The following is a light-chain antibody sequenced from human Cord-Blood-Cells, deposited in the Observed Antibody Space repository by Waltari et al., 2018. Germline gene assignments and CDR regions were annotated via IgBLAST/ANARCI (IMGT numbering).Light chain of an antibody. V-gene: IGLV1-40*01. CDR2: GNS. CDR1: SSNTGAGYD. Sequence: ISCTGSSSNTGAGYDVHWYQQLPGTAPKLLIYGNSNRPSGVPDRFSGSKSGTSASLAITGLQAEDEADYYCQSYDSSLSGSVFGGGTKLTVL. CDR3: QSYDSSLSGSV. J-gene: IGLJ3*02.